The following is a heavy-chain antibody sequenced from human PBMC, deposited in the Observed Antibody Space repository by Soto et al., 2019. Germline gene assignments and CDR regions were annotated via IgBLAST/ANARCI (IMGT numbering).Heavy chain of an antibody. J-gene: IGHJ4*02. CDR1: GFTFSSYA. V-gene: IGHV3-30-3*01. CDR2: ISYDGSNK. Sequence: QVQLVESGGGVVQPGRSLRLSCAASGFTFSSYAMHWVRQAPGKGLEWVAVISYDGSNKYYADSVKGRFTICRDNFKNTLYLQMNSLRAEDTAVYYCARGPYGDSGYWGQGTLVTVSS. CDR3: ARGPYGDSGY. D-gene: IGHD4-17*01.